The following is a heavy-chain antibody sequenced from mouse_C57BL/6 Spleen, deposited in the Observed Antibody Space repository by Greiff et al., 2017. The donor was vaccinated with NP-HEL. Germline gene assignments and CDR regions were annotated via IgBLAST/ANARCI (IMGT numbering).Heavy chain of an antibody. V-gene: IGHV5-17*01. D-gene: IGHD4-1*01. J-gene: IGHJ2*01. CDR1: GFTFRDYG. CDR3: ATNWVTSFDY. Sequence: EVQRVESGGGLVKPGGSLKLSCAASGFTFRDYGMHWVRQAPEKGLEWVAYLSSGSSTLYYADTVKGRFTISRDNAKNTLFLQMTSLRSEDTAMYYCATNWVTSFDYWGQGTTLTVSS. CDR2: LSSGSSTL.